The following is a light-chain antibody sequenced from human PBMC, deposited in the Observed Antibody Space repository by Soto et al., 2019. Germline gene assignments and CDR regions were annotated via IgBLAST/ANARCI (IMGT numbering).Light chain of an antibody. J-gene: IGKJ4*01. CDR3: QQCRNWPLT. V-gene: IGKV3-15*01. CDR2: DAS. CDR1: QNGYNN. Sequence: EIVMTQSPATLSVSPGEGATLSCKASQNGYNNLAWYQQRPGQPPRLLIYDASTRATGISARFSGSGYGTEFTLTLRSLQSEDFAVYFCQQCRNWPLTFGGGTTVEIK.